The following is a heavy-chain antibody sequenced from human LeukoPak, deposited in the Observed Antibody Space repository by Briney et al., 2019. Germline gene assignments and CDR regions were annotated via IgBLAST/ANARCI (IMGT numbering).Heavy chain of an antibody. J-gene: IGHJ4*02. CDR3: ARVGIRTTVTTEIDY. Sequence: GESLKISCKGSGYSFTSYWIAWVRQMPGKGLEWMRIIYPGDSDTRYSPSFQGQVTVSADKSISTAYLQWSSLKASDTAMYYCARVGIRTTVTTEIDYWGQGTLVTVSS. D-gene: IGHD4-17*01. V-gene: IGHV5-51*01. CDR2: IYPGDSDT. CDR1: GYSFTSYW.